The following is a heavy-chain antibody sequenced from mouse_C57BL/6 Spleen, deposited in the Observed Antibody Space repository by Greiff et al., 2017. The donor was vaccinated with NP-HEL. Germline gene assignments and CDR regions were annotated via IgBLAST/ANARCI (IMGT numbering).Heavy chain of an antibody. CDR3: ARDDYYGSSYYAMDY. D-gene: IGHD1-1*01. J-gene: IGHJ4*01. Sequence: VQLQQSGPVLVKPGASVKMSCKASGYTFTDYYMNWVKQSHGKSLEWIGVINPYNGGTSYNQKFKGKATLTVDKSSSTAYMELNSLTSEDSAVYYCARDDYYGSSYYAMDYWGQGTSVTVSS. V-gene: IGHV1-19*01. CDR2: INPYNGGT. CDR1: GYTFTDYY.